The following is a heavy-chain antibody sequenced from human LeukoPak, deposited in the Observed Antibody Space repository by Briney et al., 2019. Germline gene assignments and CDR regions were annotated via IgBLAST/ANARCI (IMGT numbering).Heavy chain of an antibody. CDR1: GYTFTSYY. D-gene: IGHD4-17*01. CDR3: ARVGDDYGDSL. Sequence: GASVKVSCKASGYTFTSYYMHWVRQAPGQGLEWMGRIIPILGIANYAQKFQGRVTITADKSTSTAYMELSSLRSEDTAVYYCARVGDDYGDSLWGQGTLVTVSS. CDR2: IIPILGIA. V-gene: IGHV1-69*04. J-gene: IGHJ4*02.